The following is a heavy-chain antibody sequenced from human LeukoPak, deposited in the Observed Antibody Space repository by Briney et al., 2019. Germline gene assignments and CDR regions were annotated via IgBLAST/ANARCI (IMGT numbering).Heavy chain of an antibody. CDR3: ARLRTTVVTRFDY. CDR1: GGAFSGYY. CDR2: INHSGST. D-gene: IGHD4-23*01. J-gene: IGHJ4*02. V-gene: IGHV4-34*01. Sequence: PSGTLSLTCAVYGGAFSGYYWSWIRQPPGKGLEWIGEINHSGSTNYNPSLKSRVTISVDTSKNQFSLKLSSVTAADTAVYYCARLRTTVVTRFDYWGQGTLVTVSS.